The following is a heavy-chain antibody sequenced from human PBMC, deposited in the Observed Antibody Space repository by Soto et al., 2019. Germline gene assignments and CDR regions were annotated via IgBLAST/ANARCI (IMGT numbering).Heavy chain of an antibody. Sequence: QVHLQQWGAGLLKPSETLSLTCGVYGGSLQGSYWSWIRQPPGKALEWLGKVTHSGSTTFNPSLKSRVSVSVDTSDNQFSLKLTSVTAADTAVYYCARGHIPVYGPVPDYFDSWGQGTLVTVSS. CDR3: ARGHIPVYGPVPDYFDS. CDR2: VTHSGST. D-gene: IGHD2-21*01. V-gene: IGHV4-34*02. J-gene: IGHJ4*02. CDR1: GGSLQGSY.